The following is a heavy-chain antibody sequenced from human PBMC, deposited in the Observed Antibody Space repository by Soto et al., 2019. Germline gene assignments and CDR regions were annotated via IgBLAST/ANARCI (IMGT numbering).Heavy chain of an antibody. Sequence: QVQLVESGGGVVQPGRSLRLSCAASGFTFSSYAMHWVRQAPGKGLEWVAVISYDGSNKYYADSVKGRFTISRDNSKNTLYLQMNSLRAEDTAVYYCARVADSSSWYELWVPTPPYYYYYGMDVWGQGTTVTVSS. J-gene: IGHJ6*02. CDR1: GFTFSSYA. CDR3: ARVADSSSWYELWVPTPPYYYYYGMDV. D-gene: IGHD6-13*01. V-gene: IGHV3-30-3*01. CDR2: ISYDGSNK.